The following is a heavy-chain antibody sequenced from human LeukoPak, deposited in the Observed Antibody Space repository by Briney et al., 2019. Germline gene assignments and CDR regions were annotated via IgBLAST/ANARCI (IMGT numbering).Heavy chain of an antibody. V-gene: IGHV3-7*04. J-gene: IGHJ4*02. CDR3: ARDGIDY. CDR1: GFTFSSYW. CDR2: IKTEGKEK. Sequence: GGSLRISCAASGFTFSSYWMSWVRQAPGKGLELVANIKTEGKEKFYVDSVKGRFTISRDNANNSVFLQMNSLTAEDTAVYYCARDGIDYWGQGTLVTVSS. D-gene: IGHD1-26*01.